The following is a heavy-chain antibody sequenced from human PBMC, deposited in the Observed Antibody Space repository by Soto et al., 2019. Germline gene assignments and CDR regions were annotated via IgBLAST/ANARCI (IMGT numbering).Heavy chain of an antibody. CDR3: ARRRDGDFWSGYYRYGMDV. CDR1: GFTFSSYW. D-gene: IGHD3-3*01. CDR2: IKQDGSEK. J-gene: IGHJ6*02. V-gene: IGHV3-7*03. Sequence: WGSLRLSCAASGFTFSSYWMSWVRQAPGKGLEWVANIKQDGSEKYYVDSVKGRFTISRDNAKNSLYLQMNSLRAEDTAVYYCARRRDGDFWSGYYRYGMDVWGQGTTVTVSS.